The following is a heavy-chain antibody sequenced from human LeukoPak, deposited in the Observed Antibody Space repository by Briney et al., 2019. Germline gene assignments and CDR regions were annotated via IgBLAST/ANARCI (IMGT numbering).Heavy chain of an antibody. Sequence: PGGSLRLSCAASGFTFSDHYMDWVRQAPGKGLEWVGRSRNKANSYTTEYAASVTGRFTILRDDSKNLVFLQMNSLKTEDTAVYYCARRGPDGNYGGDYWGQGTLVTVSS. CDR2: SRNKANSYTT. CDR3: ARRGPDGNYGGDY. CDR1: GFTFSDHY. J-gene: IGHJ4*02. V-gene: IGHV3-72*01. D-gene: IGHD3-22*01.